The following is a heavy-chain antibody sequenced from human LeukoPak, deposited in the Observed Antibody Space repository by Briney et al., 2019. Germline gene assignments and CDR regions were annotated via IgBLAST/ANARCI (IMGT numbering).Heavy chain of an antibody. Sequence: SETLSLTCAVSGYSISSGYHWGWIRQSPGKGLEWIWSIFHSGNTYYNPSLKSRVTISIDTTMNQFSLKLTCLTAPDTAVYYCAKTLYCIGATATCYSPELFDSWGQGTLVTVSS. V-gene: IGHV4-38-2*01. CDR1: GYSISSGYH. D-gene: IGHD2-15*01. CDR3: AKTLYCIGATATCYSPELFDS. J-gene: IGHJ4*02. CDR2: IFHSGNT.